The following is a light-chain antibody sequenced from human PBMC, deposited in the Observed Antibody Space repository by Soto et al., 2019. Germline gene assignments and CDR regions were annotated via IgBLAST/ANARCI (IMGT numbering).Light chain of an antibody. Sequence: SYELTQPPSVSVAPGQTARIPCGGNTIGSKNVNWYHQKTAQAPVLVVSDDSGRPSGIPERFSGSSSGDTATLTISRVEVGDEADYYCQVWDSGSDHWLFGGGTKVTVL. CDR3: QVWDSGSDHWL. CDR1: TIGSKN. CDR2: DDS. J-gene: IGLJ3*02. V-gene: IGLV3-21*02.